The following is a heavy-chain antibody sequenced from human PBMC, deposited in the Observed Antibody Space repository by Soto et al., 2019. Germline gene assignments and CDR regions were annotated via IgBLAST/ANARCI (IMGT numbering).Heavy chain of an antibody. J-gene: IGHJ6*02. CDR3: ARDSWLGYSYGNYYYYGMDV. D-gene: IGHD5-18*01. CDR1: GYTFTSYG. Sequence: ASVKVSCKASGYTFTSYGISWGRQAPGQGLEGMGWISAYNGNTNYAQKLQGRVTMTTDTSTSTADMELRSMRYDDTAVYYYARDSWLGYSYGNYYYYGMDVWGQGTTVTVSS. CDR2: ISAYNGNT. V-gene: IGHV1-18*04.